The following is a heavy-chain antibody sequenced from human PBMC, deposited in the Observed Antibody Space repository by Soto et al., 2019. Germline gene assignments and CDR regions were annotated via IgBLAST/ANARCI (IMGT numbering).Heavy chain of an antibody. V-gene: IGHV1-46*01. CDR2: INPSGGST. Sequence: QVQLVQSGAEVKKPGASVKVSCKASGYTFTSYYMHWVRQAPGQGLEWMGIINPSGGSTSYAQKFQGRVTMTRDTSTSTVYMELSSLRSEDTAVYYCARARDCSGGSCEDAFDIWGQGTMVTVSS. CDR1: GYTFTSYY. J-gene: IGHJ3*02. CDR3: ARARDCSGGSCEDAFDI. D-gene: IGHD2-15*01.